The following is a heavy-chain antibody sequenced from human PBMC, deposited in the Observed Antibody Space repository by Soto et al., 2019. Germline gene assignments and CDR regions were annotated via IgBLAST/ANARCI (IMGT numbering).Heavy chain of an antibody. D-gene: IGHD3-22*01. CDR3: ARGGPYYYDSSGFKSWFDP. Sequence: SVKVSCKASGGTFSSYAISWVRQAPGQGLEWMGGIIPIFGTANYAQKFQGRVTITADESTSTAYMELSSLRSEDTAVYYCARGGPYYYDSSGFKSWFDPWGQGTLVTVSS. CDR2: IIPIFGTA. J-gene: IGHJ5*02. CDR1: GGTFSSYA. V-gene: IGHV1-69*13.